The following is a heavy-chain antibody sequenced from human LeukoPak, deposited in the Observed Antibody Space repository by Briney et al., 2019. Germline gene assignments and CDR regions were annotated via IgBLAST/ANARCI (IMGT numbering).Heavy chain of an antibody. Sequence: GGSLRLSCAASGFTVSSNYMSWVRQAPGRGLEWVSVIYSGGSTYHADSVKGRFTISRDNSKNTLYLQMNSLRAEDTAVYYCARDRKDYYGSGSYVYYFDYWGQGTLVTVSS. CDR1: GFTVSSNY. D-gene: IGHD3-10*01. CDR2: IYSGGST. CDR3: ARDRKDYYGSGSYVYYFDY. J-gene: IGHJ4*02. V-gene: IGHV3-66*01.